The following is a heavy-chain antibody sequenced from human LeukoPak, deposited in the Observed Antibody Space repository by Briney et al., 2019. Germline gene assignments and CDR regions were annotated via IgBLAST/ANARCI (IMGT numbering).Heavy chain of an antibody. J-gene: IGHJ4*02. V-gene: IGHV5-51*01. CDR2: IYPGDSDT. D-gene: IGHD3-10*01. CDR1: GYSFTSYW. Sequence: KLGESLKISCKGSGYSFTSYWIGWVRQMPGKGLEWMGIIYPGDSDTRYSPSFQGQVTISADKSISTAYLQWSSLKASDTAMYYCASDYGSGSYPLYGGLRYWGQGTLVTVSS. CDR3: ASDYGSGSYPLYGGLRY.